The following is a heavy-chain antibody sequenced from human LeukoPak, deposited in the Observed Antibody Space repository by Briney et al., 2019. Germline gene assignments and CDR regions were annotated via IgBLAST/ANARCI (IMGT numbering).Heavy chain of an antibody. CDR3: VRSGYYGMDV. Sequence: PSQTLSLTCAVSGGSISSGGYSWSWIRQPPGKGLEWIGYIYHSGSTYYNPSLKSRVTISVDRSKNQFSLKLSSVTAADTAVYYCVRSGYYGMDVWGQGTTVTVSS. V-gene: IGHV4-30-2*01. D-gene: IGHD3-3*01. J-gene: IGHJ6*02. CDR1: GGSISSGGYS. CDR2: IYHSGST.